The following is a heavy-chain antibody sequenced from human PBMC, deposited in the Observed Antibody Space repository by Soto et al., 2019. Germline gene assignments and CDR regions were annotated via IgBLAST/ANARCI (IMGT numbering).Heavy chain of an antibody. CDR3: ARPRSYYYDSSAERAFDI. CDR1: GGTFSNYG. D-gene: IGHD3-22*01. J-gene: IGHJ3*02. CDR2: IIPLFGTP. V-gene: IGHV1-69*13. Sequence: SVKVSCKASGGTFSNYGISWVRPAPGQGPEWLVGIIPLFGTPNYAQRFQGRVTMTADESTSTAYMELSSLRSEDTAVYYCARPRSYYYDSSAERAFDIWGQGTMVTVSS.